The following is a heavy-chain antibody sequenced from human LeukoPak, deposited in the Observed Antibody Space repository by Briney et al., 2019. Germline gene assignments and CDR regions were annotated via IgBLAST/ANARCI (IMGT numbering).Heavy chain of an antibody. J-gene: IGHJ4*02. CDR3: AKRGVVIRVILVGFHKEAYYFDS. V-gene: IGHV3-23*01. CDR1: GFTFSDYY. CDR2: ISDSGGST. D-gene: IGHD3-22*01. Sequence: PGGSLRLSCAASGFTFSDYYMSWVRQAPGKGMEWVAGISDSGGSTNYADSVKGRFTISRDNPKNTLYLLMNSLRAEDTAVYFCAKRGVVIRVILVGFHKEAYYFDSWGQGALVTVSS.